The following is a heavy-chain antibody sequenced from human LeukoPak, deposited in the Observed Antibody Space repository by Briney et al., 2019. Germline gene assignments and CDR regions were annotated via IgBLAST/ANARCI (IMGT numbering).Heavy chain of an antibody. CDR2: ISGSGGST. Sequence: GGSLRLSCAAPGFTFSSYAMSWVRQAPGKGLEWVSAISGSGGSTYYADSVKGRFTISRDNSKNTLYLQMNSLRAEDTAVYYCAKDRHYYDSSGYYYWNFDLWGRGTLVTVSS. D-gene: IGHD3-22*01. CDR3: AKDRHYYDSSGYYYWNFDL. V-gene: IGHV3-23*01. J-gene: IGHJ2*01. CDR1: GFTFSSYA.